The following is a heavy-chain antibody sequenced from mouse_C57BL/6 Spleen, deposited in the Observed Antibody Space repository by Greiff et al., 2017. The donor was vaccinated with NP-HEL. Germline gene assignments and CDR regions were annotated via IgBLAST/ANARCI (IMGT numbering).Heavy chain of an antibody. V-gene: IGHV2-9-1*01. J-gene: IGHJ3*01. CDR2: IWTGGGT. CDR3: ARNPAYYSNYLFAY. Sequence: VHLVESGPGLVAPSQSLSITCTVSGFSLTSYAISWVRQPPGKGLEWLGVIWTGGGTNYNSALKSRLSISKDNSKSQVFLKMNSLQTDDTARYYCARNPAYYSNYLFAYWGQGTLVTVSA. CDR1: GFSLTSYA. D-gene: IGHD2-5*01.